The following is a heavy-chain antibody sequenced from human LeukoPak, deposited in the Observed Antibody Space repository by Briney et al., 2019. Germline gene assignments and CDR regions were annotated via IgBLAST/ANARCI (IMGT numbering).Heavy chain of an antibody. CDR2: IWYDGSNK. J-gene: IGHJ4*02. Sequence: GGSLRLSCAASGFTFSSYGMHWVRQAPGKGREWVAVIWYDGSNKYYADSVKGRFTISRDNSKNTLYLQMNSLRAEDTAVYYCARDRGRDGYSNWGQGTLVTVSS. CDR3: ARDRGRDGYSN. V-gene: IGHV3-33*01. CDR1: GFTFSSYG. D-gene: IGHD5-24*01.